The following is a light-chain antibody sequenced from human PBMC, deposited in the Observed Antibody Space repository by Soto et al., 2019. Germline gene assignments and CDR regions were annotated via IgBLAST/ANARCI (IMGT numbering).Light chain of an antibody. V-gene: IGKV4-1*01. J-gene: IGKJ1*01. CDR2: CAS. Sequence: DIVMTQSPDSLALSLGEKATINCKSSQSVLYSSNNKNYLAWYQQKPGQPPKLLIYCASARESGVPDRFSGSGSGTDFTLTISSLQAEDVAVYYCHQYYGSPPTFGQGTKVEIK. CDR3: HQYYGSPPT. CDR1: QSVLYSSNNKNY.